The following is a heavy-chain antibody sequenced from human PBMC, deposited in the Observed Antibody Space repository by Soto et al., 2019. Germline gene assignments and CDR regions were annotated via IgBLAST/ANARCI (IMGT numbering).Heavy chain of an antibody. CDR1: GFTFSSCV. CDR3: ARDPPSEKMQPDYGMDV. V-gene: IGHV3-23*04. CDR2: ISGSGRST. D-gene: IGHD6-13*01. Sequence: EVQLVESGGGLVQPGGSLRLSCVASGFTFSSCVMSWVRQSPGRGLEWVSFISGSGRSTDYADSVKGRFTISRDNSKNTVFLHMTTLRAEDTAVYYCARDPPSEKMQPDYGMDVWGQGTTVTVSS. J-gene: IGHJ6*02.